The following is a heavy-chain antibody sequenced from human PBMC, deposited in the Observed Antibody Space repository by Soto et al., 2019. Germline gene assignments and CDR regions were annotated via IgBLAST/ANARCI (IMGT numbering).Heavy chain of an antibody. V-gene: IGHV1-69*13. CDR3: AREYGYSSSWKYNWFDP. CDR2: IIPIFGTA. D-gene: IGHD6-13*01. Sequence: SVKVSCKASGGTFSSYAISWVRQAPGQGLEWMGGIIPIFGTANYAQKFQGRVTITADESTSTAYMELSSLRSEDTAVYYCAREYGYSSSWKYNWFDPWGQGTLVTVSS. CDR1: GGTFSSYA. J-gene: IGHJ5*02.